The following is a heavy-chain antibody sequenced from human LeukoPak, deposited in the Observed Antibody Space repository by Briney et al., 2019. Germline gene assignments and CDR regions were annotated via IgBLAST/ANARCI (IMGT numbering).Heavy chain of an antibody. Sequence: PGGSLRLSCAASGFTVSSNYTSWVRQAPGKGLEWVSVIYSGGSTYYADSVKGRFTISRDNSKNTLYLQMNSLRAGDTAVYYCAREIAARLDYWGQGTLVTVSS. CDR2: IYSGGST. D-gene: IGHD6-6*01. J-gene: IGHJ4*02. CDR3: AREIAARLDY. V-gene: IGHV3-66*02. CDR1: GFTVSSNY.